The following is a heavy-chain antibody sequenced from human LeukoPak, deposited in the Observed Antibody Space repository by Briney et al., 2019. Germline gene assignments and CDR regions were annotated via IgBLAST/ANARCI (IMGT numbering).Heavy chain of an antibody. CDR3: ARDPYSGSYGNYYYYYMDV. D-gene: IGHD1-26*01. J-gene: IGHJ6*03. Sequence: GGSLRLSCAASGFTFSSYGMSWVRQAPGKGLEWVSAISGSGGSTYYADSVKGRFTISRDNARNSLFLQMNSLRVEDTAVYYCARDPYSGSYGNYYYYYMDVWGKGTTVTISS. CDR2: ISGSGGST. V-gene: IGHV3-23*01. CDR1: GFTFSSYG.